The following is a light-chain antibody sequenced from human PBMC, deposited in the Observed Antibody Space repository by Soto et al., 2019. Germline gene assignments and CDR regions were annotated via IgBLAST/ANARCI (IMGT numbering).Light chain of an antibody. CDR1: QSISTW. Sequence: DIQMTQSPSTLSASVGDRVTITCRASQSISTWLAWYQQKPGKAPKLLMYKASTLESGVPSRFSGSGSGTEFNLTISSLQPDDFATYYCQQYNSYSTFGQGTKVDI. CDR3: QQYNSYST. CDR2: KAS. J-gene: IGKJ1*01. V-gene: IGKV1-5*03.